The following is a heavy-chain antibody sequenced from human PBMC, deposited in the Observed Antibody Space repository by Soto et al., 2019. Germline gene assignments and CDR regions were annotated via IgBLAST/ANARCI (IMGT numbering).Heavy chain of an antibody. CDR2: INAANGDT. J-gene: IGHJ5*02. D-gene: IGHD1-20*01. CDR3: VRRHVSATGIDWFDP. Sequence: GASVKVSCKVSGYTFTSYGMHWVRQAPGQRLEWMGCINAANGDTKYSPKFQGRVTITRDTSASTAYMELSSLRSEDTAVYYCVRRHVSATGIDWFDPWGQGTLVTVSS. V-gene: IGHV1-3*01. CDR1: GYTFTSYG.